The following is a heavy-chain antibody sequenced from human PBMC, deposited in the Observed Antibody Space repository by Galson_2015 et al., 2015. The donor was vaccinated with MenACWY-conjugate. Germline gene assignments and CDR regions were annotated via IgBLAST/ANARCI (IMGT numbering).Heavy chain of an antibody. D-gene: IGHD6-13*01. V-gene: IGHV3-23*01. J-gene: IGHJ4*02. CDR3: AACRHRSNWYYFDY. Sequence: SLRLSCAASGFTFTNNAMSWVRQAPGKGLEWVSAISASGGSTYYADSVKGRFTISRDNSKNSLSLQMNSLRAEDTAVYYCAACRHRSNWYYFDYWGQGTLATVSS. CDR2: ISASGGST. CDR1: GFTFTNNA.